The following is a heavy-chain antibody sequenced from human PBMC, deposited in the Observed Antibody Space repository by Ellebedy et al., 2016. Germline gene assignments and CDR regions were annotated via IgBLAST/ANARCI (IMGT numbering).Heavy chain of an antibody. V-gene: IGHV1-69*04. D-gene: IGHD5-12*01. CDR3: AREDIVATISYYYYGMDV. J-gene: IGHJ6*02. CDR1: GYSFTSYA. Sequence: ASVKVSCKGSGYSFTSYAISWVRQAPGQGLEWMGRIIPILGIANYAQKFQGRVTITADKSTSTAYMELSSLRSEDTAVYYCAREDIVATISYYYYGMDVWGQGTTVTVSS. CDR2: IIPILGIA.